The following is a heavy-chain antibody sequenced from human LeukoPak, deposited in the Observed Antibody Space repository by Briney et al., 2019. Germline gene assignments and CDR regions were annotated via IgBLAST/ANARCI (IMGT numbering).Heavy chain of an antibody. Sequence: PSETLSLTCTVSGGSISSYYWSWIRQPPGKGLEWIGYIYYSGSTNYNPSPKSRVTISVDTSKNQFSLKLSSVTAADTAVYYCARDPGVQQGYYYYGMDVWGQGTTVTVSS. CDR2: IYYSGST. CDR3: ARDPGVQQGYYYYGMDV. D-gene: IGHD6-13*01. CDR1: GGSISSYY. V-gene: IGHV4-59*01. J-gene: IGHJ6*02.